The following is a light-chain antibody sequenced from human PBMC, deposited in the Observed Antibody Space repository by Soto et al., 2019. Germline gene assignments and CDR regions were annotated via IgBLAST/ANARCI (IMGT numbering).Light chain of an antibody. CDR3: QQRHSSPIP. V-gene: IGKV1-9*01. J-gene: IGKJ5*01. CDR2: TAS. Sequence: DIQLTQSPSFLSASIGDRVTITCRASQGISSFLAWYQQKPGEAPKLMIHTASTLQSGVPSRFSGSGSGTEFPFTISSLQPEDFAPCYCQQRHSSPIPFGQGTRLEIK. CDR1: QGISSF.